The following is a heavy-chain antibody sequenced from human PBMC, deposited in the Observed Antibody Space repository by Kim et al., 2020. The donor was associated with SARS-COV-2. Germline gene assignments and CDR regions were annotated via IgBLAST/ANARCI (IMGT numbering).Heavy chain of an antibody. J-gene: IGHJ5*02. V-gene: IGHV4-59*08. CDR1: GGSISSYY. Sequence: SETLSLTCTVSGGSISSYYWSWIRQPPGKGLEWIGYIYYSGSTNYNPSLKSRVTISVDTSKNQFSLKLSSVTAADTAVYYCARLGGSSSRRVWFDPWGQGTLVTVSS. D-gene: IGHD6-6*01. CDR3: ARLGGSSSRRVWFDP. CDR2: IYYSGST.